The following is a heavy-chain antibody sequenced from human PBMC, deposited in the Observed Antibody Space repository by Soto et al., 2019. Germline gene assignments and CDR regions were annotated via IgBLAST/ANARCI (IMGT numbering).Heavy chain of an antibody. V-gene: IGHV3-23*01. J-gene: IGHJ4*02. CDR2: ISGSGGST. CDR1: GFTFSSYA. CDR3: ARRGSGSYYDY. Sequence: EVQLLESGGGLVQPGGSLRLSCAASGFTFSSYAMRWVGQAPGKGLEWVSDISGSGGSTYYAGSVKGRFTISRDNSKNTLYLQMNGLRAEDTAVYYCARRGSGSYYDYWGQGTLVTVSS. D-gene: IGHD1-26*01.